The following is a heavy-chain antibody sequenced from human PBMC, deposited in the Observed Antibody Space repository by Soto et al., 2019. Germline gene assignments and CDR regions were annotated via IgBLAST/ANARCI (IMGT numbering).Heavy chain of an antibody. Sequence: KASETLSLTCAVYGGSFSGYYWSWIRQPPGKGLEWIGEINHSGSTNYNPSLKSRVTISVDTSKNQFSLKLSSVTAADTAVYYCARTYERWLQLTRQGAFDIWGQGTMVTVSS. CDR3: ARTYERWLQLTRQGAFDI. J-gene: IGHJ3*02. CDR1: GGSFSGYY. CDR2: INHSGST. D-gene: IGHD5-12*01. V-gene: IGHV4-34*01.